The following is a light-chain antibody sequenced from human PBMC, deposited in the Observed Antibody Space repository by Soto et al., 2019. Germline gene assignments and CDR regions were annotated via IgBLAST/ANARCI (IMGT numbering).Light chain of an antibody. CDR2: EGT. J-gene: IGLJ1*01. CDR3: FSYATSTAV. Sequence: QSVLTQPASVSGSPGQSITISCTGTSSDVGSYNFVSWYQQYPGKVPKLMIYEGTKRTSGVSNRFYGSKSGNTASLTISGLQADIEADYYCFSYATSTAVFGTGTKATVL. CDR1: SSDVGSYNF. V-gene: IGLV2-23*01.